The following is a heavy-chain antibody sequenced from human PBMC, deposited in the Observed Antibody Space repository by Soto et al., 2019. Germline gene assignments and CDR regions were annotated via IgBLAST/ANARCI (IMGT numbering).Heavy chain of an antibody. CDR1: GGSISSSSYY. CDR2: IYYSGST. D-gene: IGHD6-19*01. V-gene: IGHV4-39*01. J-gene: IGHJ4*02. Sequence: PSETLSLTCTVSGGSISSSSYYWGWIRQPPGKGLEWIGSIYYSGSTYYNPSLKSRVTISVDTSKNQFSLKLSSVTAADTAVYYCARRQGSGWLYYFDYWGQGTLVT. CDR3: ARRQGSGWLYYFDY.